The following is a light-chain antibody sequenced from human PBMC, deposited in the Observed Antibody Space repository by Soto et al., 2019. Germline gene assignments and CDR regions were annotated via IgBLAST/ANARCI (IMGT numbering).Light chain of an antibody. V-gene: IGLV4-60*02. Sequence: QPVLTQSSSASASLGSSVKLTCTLSSGHSGYIIAWHQQQPGKAPRYLMKLDGSGSYNKGSGVPDRFSGSSSGADRYLTISNLQFEDEADYYCETWDSNTRVFAGGTKLTVL. J-gene: IGLJ2*01. CDR3: ETWDSNTRV. CDR1: SGHSGYI. CDR2: LDGSGSY.